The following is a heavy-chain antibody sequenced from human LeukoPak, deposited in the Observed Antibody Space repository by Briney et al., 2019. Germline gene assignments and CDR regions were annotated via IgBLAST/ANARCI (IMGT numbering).Heavy chain of an antibody. Sequence: SQTLSLTCTVSGGSISSGSYYWSWIRQPAGKGLEWIGRIYTSGSTNYNPSLKSRVTISVDTSKNQFSLKLSSVTAADTAVYYCARESTRRGDSSGHFDYWGQGTLVTVSS. CDR1: GGSISSGSYY. CDR3: ARESTRRGDSSGHFDY. D-gene: IGHD3-22*01. J-gene: IGHJ4*02. V-gene: IGHV4-61*02. CDR2: IYTSGST.